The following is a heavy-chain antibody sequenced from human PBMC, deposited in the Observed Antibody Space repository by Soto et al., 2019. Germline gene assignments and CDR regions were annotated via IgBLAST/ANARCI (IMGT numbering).Heavy chain of an antibody. Sequence: QVQLVQSGAEVKKPGVSVKVSCKASGYTFTSYGISWVRQAPGQGLEWMGWIRDYNGNTNYAQKLQGRVTMNPDKTTSTAYMELRSLKSDGTAVYYCARMGLVVAATQDYWGQGTLVTVSS. CDR2: IRDYNGNT. V-gene: IGHV1-18*04. CDR3: ARMGLVVAATQDY. CDR1: GYTFTSYG. D-gene: IGHD2-15*01. J-gene: IGHJ4*02.